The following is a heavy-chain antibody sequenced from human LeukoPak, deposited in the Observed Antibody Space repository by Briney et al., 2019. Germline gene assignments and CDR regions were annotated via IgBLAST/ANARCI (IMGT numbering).Heavy chain of an antibody. V-gene: IGHV4-4*07. D-gene: IGHD6-13*01. J-gene: IGHJ3*02. CDR1: GGSISSYY. CDR2: IYPSGST. CDR3: ARDSIAAAGWAFDI. Sequence: SETLSLTCTVSGGSISSYYWSWIRQPAGKGLEWIGRIYPSGSTNYNPSLKSRVTMSVDTSKNQFSLKLSSVTAADTAVYYCARDSIAAAGWAFDIWGQGTMVTVSS.